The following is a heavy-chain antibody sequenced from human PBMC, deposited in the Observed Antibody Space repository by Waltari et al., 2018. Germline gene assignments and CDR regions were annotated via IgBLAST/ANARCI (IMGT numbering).Heavy chain of an antibody. CDR2: ISSSGNIS. CDR1: GFVFSNYG. CDR3: GRSRRGDYYDPSSH. Sequence: EVRLVESGGGLVKPGGSLRLSCAASGFVFSNYGLNWFRRAPGKGLEWVACISSSGNISYYGQSVEGRFTISRDNAKESLFLQMDSLRVDDTAMYYCGRSRRGDYYDPSSHWGQGTLVTVSS. J-gene: IGHJ4*02. V-gene: IGHV3-21*01. D-gene: IGHD3-16*01.